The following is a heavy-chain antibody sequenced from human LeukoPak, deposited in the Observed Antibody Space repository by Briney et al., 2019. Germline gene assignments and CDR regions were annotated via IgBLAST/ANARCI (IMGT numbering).Heavy chain of an antibody. D-gene: IGHD3-10*01. CDR2: IFTSGST. V-gene: IGHV4-4*08. J-gene: IGHJ6*03. CDR1: GGSISSYY. Sequence: PSETLSLTCTVSGGSISSYYWSWIRQPPGKGLEWIGRIFTSGSTKYSPSLKSRVTISVDTSKNQFSLKLSSVTAADTAVYYCAREGKITMVRGVIRYYYMDVWGKGTTVTISS. CDR3: AREGKITMVRGVIRYYYMDV.